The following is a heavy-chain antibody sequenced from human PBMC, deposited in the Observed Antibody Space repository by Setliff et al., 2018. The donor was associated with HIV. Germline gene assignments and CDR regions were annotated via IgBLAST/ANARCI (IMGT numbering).Heavy chain of an antibody. CDR3: AKDLAANIYDFSALYYVPYPVGS. J-gene: IGHJ5*02. V-gene: IGHV1-69*10. Sequence: SVKVSCKASGGTFSSYAISWVRQAPGQGLEWMGGIIPILGIANYAQKFQGRVTITADESTSTAYMELSSLRSEDTAVYYCAKDLAANIYDFSALYYVPYPVGSWGQGTLVTVSS. CDR1: GGTFSSYA. D-gene: IGHD3-16*01. CDR2: IIPILGIA.